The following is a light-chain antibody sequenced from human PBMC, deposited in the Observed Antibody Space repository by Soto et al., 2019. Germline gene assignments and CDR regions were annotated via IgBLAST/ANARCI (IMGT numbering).Light chain of an antibody. Sequence: DIQVTQSPSFLSASVGDRVTITCRASQGISSHLTWYQQKPGKAPKVLIYAASTLQSGVPSRFSGSGSGTEFTLTISSLQPEDFATYYCQQHENYPLTFVRGTRLEIK. V-gene: IGKV1-9*01. CDR2: AAS. J-gene: IGKJ5*01. CDR1: QGISSH. CDR3: QQHENYPLT.